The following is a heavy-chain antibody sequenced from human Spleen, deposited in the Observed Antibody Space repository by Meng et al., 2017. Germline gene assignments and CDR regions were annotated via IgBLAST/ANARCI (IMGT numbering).Heavy chain of an antibody. J-gene: IGHJ4*02. D-gene: IGHD5-18*01. CDR2: ISYDGSNK. V-gene: IGHV3-30*01. Sequence: GESLKISCAASGFTFSSYAMHWVRRAPGKGLEWVAVISYDGSNKYYADSVKGRFTISRDNSKNTLYLQMNSLRAEDTAVYYCARDATAKAEGEFDYWGQGTLVTVSS. CDR3: ARDATAKAEGEFDY. CDR1: GFTFSSYA.